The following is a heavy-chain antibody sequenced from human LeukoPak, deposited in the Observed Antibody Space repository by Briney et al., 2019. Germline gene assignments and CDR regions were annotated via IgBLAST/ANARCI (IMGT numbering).Heavy chain of an antibody. J-gene: IGHJ4*02. Sequence: GGSLRLSCAPSGFTFSRHGMHWVRQAPGKGLEWVAIISNDGSRKYFAHSVEGRFTISRDNSKNTLYLQMDSLRAEDTAVYYCARDRAWNYFDYWGQGTLVTVSS. CDR1: GFTFSRHG. CDR3: ARDRAWNYFDY. CDR2: ISNDGSRK. D-gene: IGHD3-3*01. V-gene: IGHV3-30*03.